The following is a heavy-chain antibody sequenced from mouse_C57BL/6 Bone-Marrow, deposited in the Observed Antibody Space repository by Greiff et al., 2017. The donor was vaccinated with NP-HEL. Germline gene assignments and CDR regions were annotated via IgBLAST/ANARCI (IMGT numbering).Heavy chain of an antibody. J-gene: IGHJ3*01. V-gene: IGHV1-9*01. CDR3: ARGGYDGYDEGFDY. D-gene: IGHD2-2*01. CDR1: GYTFTGYW. Sequence: VQRVESGAELMKPGASVKLSCKATGYTFTGYWIEWVKQRPGHGLEWIGEILPGSGSTNYNEKFKGKATMTADKSSNTAYMQLSSMTTEDSAIYYCARGGYDGYDEGFDYWGQGTLVTVSA. CDR2: ILPGSGST.